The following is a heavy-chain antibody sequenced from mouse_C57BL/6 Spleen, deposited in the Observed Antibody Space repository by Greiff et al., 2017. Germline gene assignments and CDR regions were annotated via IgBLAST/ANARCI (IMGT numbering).Heavy chain of an antibody. CDR3: ARPLYYYGSSSYAMDY. J-gene: IGHJ4*01. Sequence: EVKVVESGGGLVKPGGSLKLSCAASGFTFSDYGMHWVRQAPEKGLEWVAYISSGSSTIYYADTVKGRFTISRDNANNTLFLQMTSLRSEETAMYYCARPLYYYGSSSYAMDYWGQGTSVTVSS. CDR2: ISSGSSTI. V-gene: IGHV5-17*01. D-gene: IGHD1-1*01. CDR1: GFTFSDYG.